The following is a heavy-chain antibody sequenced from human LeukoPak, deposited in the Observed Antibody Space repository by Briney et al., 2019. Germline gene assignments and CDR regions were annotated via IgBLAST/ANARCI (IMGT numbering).Heavy chain of an antibody. Sequence: SETLSLTCTVSGGSISSSSYYWGWIRQPPGKGLEWIGSIYYSGSTYYNPSLKSRVTISVDTSKNQFSLKLSSVTAADTAVYYCASERPRETNYDILTGNLFDYWGQGTLVTVSS. J-gene: IGHJ4*02. CDR2: IYYSGST. V-gene: IGHV4-39*07. CDR3: ASERPRETNYDILTGNLFDY. D-gene: IGHD3-9*01. CDR1: GGSISSSSYY.